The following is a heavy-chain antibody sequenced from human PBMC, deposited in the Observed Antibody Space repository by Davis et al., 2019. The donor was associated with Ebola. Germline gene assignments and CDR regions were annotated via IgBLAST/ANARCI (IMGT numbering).Heavy chain of an antibody. CDR2: MYYNSKWFN. CDR3: ARGWLRSPGFDY. Sequence: PSETLSLTCAISGDSVSSGGWNWIRQSPSRGLEWLGRMYYNSKWFNDYAVSVKSRITINPDTSKNQFSLQLNSVTPEDTAVYFCARGWLRSPGFDYWGQGTLVTVSS. CDR1: GDSVSSGG. D-gene: IGHD5-12*01. V-gene: IGHV6-1*01. J-gene: IGHJ4*02.